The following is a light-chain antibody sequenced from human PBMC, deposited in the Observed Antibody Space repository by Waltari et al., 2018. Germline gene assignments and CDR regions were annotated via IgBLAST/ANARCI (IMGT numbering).Light chain of an antibody. CDR3: QQYNNWPPLYT. CDR1: QSVSSY. J-gene: IGKJ2*01. V-gene: IGKV3-15*01. CDR2: DTS. Sequence: EIVLTQSPATLSLSPGERATLSCRASQSVSSYLAWYQQRPGQAPRLLIYDTSTRATGIPVKFSGSGSGTEFTLTISDLQPEDFAVYYCQQYNNWPPLYTFGQGTKLDIK.